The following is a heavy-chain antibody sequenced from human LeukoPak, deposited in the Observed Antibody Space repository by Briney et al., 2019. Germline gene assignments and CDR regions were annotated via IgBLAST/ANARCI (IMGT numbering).Heavy chain of an antibody. D-gene: IGHD5-24*01. CDR3: ANGTWLQSPLHY. V-gene: IGHV6-1*01. Sequence: SRTLSLTCAISGDSVSSNSAAWNWIRQSPSRGLEWLGRTYFRSKWYNDYALSVKSRITINPDTSKNQFSLQLNSVTPEDTAVYYCANGTWLQSPLHYWGQGTLVTVSS. J-gene: IGHJ4*02. CDR2: TYFRSKWYN. CDR1: GDSVSSNSAA.